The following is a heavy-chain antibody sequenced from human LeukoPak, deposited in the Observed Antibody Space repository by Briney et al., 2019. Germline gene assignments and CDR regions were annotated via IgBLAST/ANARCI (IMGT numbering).Heavy chain of an antibody. CDR3: ARDLGRSSRGFDY. CDR2: IYTSGST. J-gene: IGHJ4*02. V-gene: IGHV4-61*02. D-gene: IGHD6-6*01. CDR1: GGSISSGSYY. Sequence: SETLSLTCTVSGGSISSGSYYWSWIRQPAGKGLEWIGRIYTSGSTNYNPSLKSRVTISVDTSKNQFSLKLSSVTAADTAVYYWARDLGRSSRGFDYWGQGTLVTVSS.